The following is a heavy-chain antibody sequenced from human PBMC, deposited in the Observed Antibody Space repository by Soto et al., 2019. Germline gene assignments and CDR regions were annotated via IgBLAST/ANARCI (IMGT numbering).Heavy chain of an antibody. Sequence: QVQLVESGGGVVQPGRSLRLSCAASGFTFSSYAMHWVRQAPGKGLEWVAVISYDGSNKYYADSVKGRFTISRDNSKNTLYLQMHSLRAEDTAVYYCARAKYGDYRTNRFDYWGQGTLVTVSS. CDR3: ARAKYGDYRTNRFDY. J-gene: IGHJ4*02. CDR2: ISYDGSNK. V-gene: IGHV3-30-3*01. CDR1: GFTFSSYA. D-gene: IGHD4-17*01.